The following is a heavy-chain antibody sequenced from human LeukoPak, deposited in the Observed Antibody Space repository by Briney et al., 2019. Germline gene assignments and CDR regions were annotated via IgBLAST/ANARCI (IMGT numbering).Heavy chain of an antibody. Sequence: GAXVKVSCKASGGTFSSYAISWVRQAPGQGLEWMGGMIPRFGTEKYAQKFQGRVTINADESRRKAYMEVRSLRSEDTAVYYCALGYCSGGSCYRIYYYYMDVWGKGTTVTVSS. D-gene: IGHD2-15*01. CDR1: GGTFSSYA. CDR2: MIPRFGTE. CDR3: ALGYCSGGSCYRIYYYYMDV. V-gene: IGHV1-69*13. J-gene: IGHJ6*03.